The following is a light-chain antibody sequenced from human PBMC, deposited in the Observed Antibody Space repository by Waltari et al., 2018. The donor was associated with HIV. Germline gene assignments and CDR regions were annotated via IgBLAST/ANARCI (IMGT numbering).Light chain of an antibody. Sequence: DIVMTRSPHSLAVSLGERAASSCKSSQSILYSSKNENFLALYQKKPGQTPKLLLYWASTRGSGVPERFSGSGSGKDFTLTITSLQSEDVAVYCCQQYYTTPPQFGQGTRVEI. V-gene: IGKV4-1*01. CDR2: WAS. J-gene: IGKJ1*01. CDR3: QQYYTTPPQ. CDR1: QSILYSSKNENF.